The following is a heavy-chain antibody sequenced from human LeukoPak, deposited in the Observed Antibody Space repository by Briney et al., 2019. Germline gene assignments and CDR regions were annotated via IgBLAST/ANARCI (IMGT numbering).Heavy chain of an antibody. J-gene: IGHJ4*02. Sequence: PSQTLSLTCTVSGGSISTDNYYWSWIRQPPGKGLEWIGYIYHSGSTYYNPSLKSRVTISVDGSKNQFSLTLRSVTAADTAVYYCARESTGPFDSWGQGTLVTVSS. CDR1: GGSISTDNYY. CDR3: ARESTGPFDS. V-gene: IGHV4-30-2*01. CDR2: IYHSGST.